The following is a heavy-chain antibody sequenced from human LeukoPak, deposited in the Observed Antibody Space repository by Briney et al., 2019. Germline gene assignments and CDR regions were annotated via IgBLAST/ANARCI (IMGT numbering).Heavy chain of an antibody. D-gene: IGHD2-15*01. CDR2: ISYDGSNK. V-gene: IGHV3-30*03. Sequence: GGSLGLSCAASGFTFSSYGMHWVRQAPGKGLEWVAVISYDGSNKYYADSVEGRFTISRDNSKNTLYLQMNSLRAEDTAVYYCATLEGYCSGGSCSRPYYYYGMDVWGKGTTVTVSS. CDR3: ATLEGYCSGGSCSRPYYYYGMDV. J-gene: IGHJ6*04. CDR1: GFTFSSYG.